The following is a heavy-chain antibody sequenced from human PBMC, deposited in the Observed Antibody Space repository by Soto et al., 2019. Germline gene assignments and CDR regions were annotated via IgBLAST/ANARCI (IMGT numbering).Heavy chain of an antibody. D-gene: IGHD3-3*01. CDR3: ARDLRSTSDFWSGYRDAFDI. V-gene: IGHV1-46*01. CDR2: INPSGGST. J-gene: IGHJ3*02. CDR1: GYTFTSYY. Sequence: ASVKVSCKASGYTFTSYYMHWVRQAPGQGLEWMGIINPSGGSTSYAQKFQGRVTMTRDTSTSTVYMELSSLRSEDTAVYYCARDLRSTSDFWSGYRDAFDIWCQGTMVTVSS.